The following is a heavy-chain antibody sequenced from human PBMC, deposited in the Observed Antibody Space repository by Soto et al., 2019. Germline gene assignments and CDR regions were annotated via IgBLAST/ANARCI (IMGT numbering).Heavy chain of an antibody. CDR3: AKVSRPSRISTPDFDF. CDR1: GFILSSYS. Sequence: QVQLVESGGGVVQPGTSLRLSCAASGFILSSYSIHWVRQAPGKGLEWVALIAYDGITQYYGDSVKGRFFVSRDTSKNTLFLQLNSLRGEDTDVYYCAKVSRPSRISTPDFDFWGQGTLVTVSS. V-gene: IGHV3-30-3*01. J-gene: IGHJ4*02. CDR2: IAYDGITQ.